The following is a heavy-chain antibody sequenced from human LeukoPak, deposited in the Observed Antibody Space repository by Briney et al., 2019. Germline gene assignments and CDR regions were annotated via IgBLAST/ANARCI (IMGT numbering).Heavy chain of an antibody. J-gene: IGHJ4*02. V-gene: IGHV1-3*01. Sequence: ASVKVSCKASGYTFTSFAIEWVRQAPGQGLEWMGWINAGSGNTKYSQKFQGRVTITRDTSASTAYMELSGLRSEDTAVYYCARVSRYCSSTSCKSPFFDYWGQGTLVTVSS. CDR3: ARVSRYCSSTSCKSPFFDY. CDR1: GYTFTSFA. CDR2: INAGSGNT. D-gene: IGHD2-2*01.